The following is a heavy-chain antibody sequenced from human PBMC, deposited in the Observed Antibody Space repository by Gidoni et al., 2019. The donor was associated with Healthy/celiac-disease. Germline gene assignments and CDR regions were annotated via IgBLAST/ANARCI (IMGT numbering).Heavy chain of an antibody. CDR1: GFTFSGSA. Sequence: EVQLVESGVGLVQPGGSLKLSCAASGFTFSGSAMRWVRQASGKGLEWVGRIRSKANSYATAYAASVKGRFTISRDDSKNTAYLQMNSLKTEDTAVYYCTRPVRRTSYGMDVWGQGTTVTVSS. CDR2: IRSKANSYAT. J-gene: IGHJ6*02. D-gene: IGHD3-10*01. V-gene: IGHV3-73*02. CDR3: TRPVRRTSYGMDV.